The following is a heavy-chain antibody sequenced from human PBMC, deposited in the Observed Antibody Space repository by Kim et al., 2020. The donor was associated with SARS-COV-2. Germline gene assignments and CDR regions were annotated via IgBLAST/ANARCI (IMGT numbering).Heavy chain of an antibody. V-gene: IGHV1-18*01. Sequence: ASVKVSCKTSGYTFTDYGVTSVREAPGQGLERMGWISGYNGDTNYARKFQGRVAMTTDPSTSTAYMELRSLRSDDTAIYYCARSPKTELRAPFYPLDVWG. D-gene: IGHD1-26*01. CDR1: GYTFTDYG. J-gene: IGHJ6*02. CDR2: ISGYNGDT. CDR3: ARSPKTELRAPFYPLDV.